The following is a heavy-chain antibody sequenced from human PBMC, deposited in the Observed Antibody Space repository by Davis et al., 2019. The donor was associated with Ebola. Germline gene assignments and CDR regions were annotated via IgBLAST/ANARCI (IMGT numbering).Heavy chain of an antibody. D-gene: IGHD2-8*01. J-gene: IGHJ5*02. CDR1: GYSFNRLW. V-gene: IGHV5-51*01. CDR2: IYPGDSDT. Sequence: GESLKISCKGSGYSFNRLWIGWVRQMPGKGLALMGIIYPGDSDTRYSPSFQGQVTISADKSISTAYLQWSSLEDSDTAMYYCARQGYCSNGVCYSASWFDPWGQGTLVTVSS. CDR3: ARQGYCSNGVCYSASWFDP.